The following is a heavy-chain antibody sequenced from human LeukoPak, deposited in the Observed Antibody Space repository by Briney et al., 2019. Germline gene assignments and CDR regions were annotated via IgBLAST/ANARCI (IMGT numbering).Heavy chain of an antibody. V-gene: IGHV4-39*07. D-gene: IGHD2-21*01. CDR2: IFYSGNT. CDR3: ARQIAVVEPTDPNWFDS. CDR1: GASISSSSFY. J-gene: IGHJ5*01. Sequence: SETLSLPCTVSGASISSSSFYWGWVRQPPGKGLEGIGSIFYSGNTYYTPSLQSRVTMSLDTSKSQFSLTLTSVTAADTAVYYCARQIAVVEPTDPNWFDSWGQGTLVTVSS.